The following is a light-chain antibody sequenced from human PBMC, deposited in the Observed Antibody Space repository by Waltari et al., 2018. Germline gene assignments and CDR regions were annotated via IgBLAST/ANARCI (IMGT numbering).Light chain of an antibody. Sequence: QSALTQPASVSGSPGQSITISCTGTSSDVGNYKRVSWYQQHPGNAPKRMIYAVSKRPSGVADRFAGSKSGDMASLTISGLQPEDEAEYFCSSYAGSSKGVFGGGTKVTVL. CDR3: SSYAGSSKGV. CDR2: AVS. V-gene: IGLV2-23*02. CDR1: SSDVGNYKR. J-gene: IGLJ2*01.